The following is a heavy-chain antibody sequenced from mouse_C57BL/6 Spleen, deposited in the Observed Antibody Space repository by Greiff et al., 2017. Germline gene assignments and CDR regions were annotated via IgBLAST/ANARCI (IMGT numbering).Heavy chain of an antibody. V-gene: IGHV1-53*01. D-gene: IGHD1-1*01. CDR2: INPSNGGT. Sequence: LLQPVTELVKPGASVKLSCKASGYTFTSDWMHWVKQRPGQGLEWIGNINPSNGGTNYNEKFKGKATLTADKSSSTAYMQLSSLTSEDSAVSYCALTTVVSYWYFDVWGTGTTVTVSS. J-gene: IGHJ1*03. CDR1: GYTFTSDW. CDR3: ALTTVVSYWYFDV.